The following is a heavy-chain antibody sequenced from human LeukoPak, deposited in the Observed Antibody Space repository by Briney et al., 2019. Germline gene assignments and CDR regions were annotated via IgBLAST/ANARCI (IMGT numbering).Heavy chain of an antibody. CDR1: GGSISSYY. CDR2: IYYSGST. V-gene: IGHV4-59*01. J-gene: IGHJ3*02. D-gene: IGHD5-12*01. CDR3: ARGATISAFDI. Sequence: SETLSLTCTVSGGSISSYYWSWIRQPPGKGLEWIGYIYYSGSTNYNPSLKSRVTISVDTSKNRFSLKLSSVTAADTAVYYCARGATISAFDIWGQGTMVTVSS.